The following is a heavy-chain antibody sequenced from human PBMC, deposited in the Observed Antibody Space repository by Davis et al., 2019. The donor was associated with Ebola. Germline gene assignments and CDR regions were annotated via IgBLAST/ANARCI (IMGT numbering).Heavy chain of an antibody. Sequence: GGSLRLSCAASEFTFSGYAMSWVRQAPGKGLEWVSAISGSGGSTYYAGSVKGRFTISRDNSRNTLYLQMNSLRAEDTAVYYCAQQLGDYGGNALRYWGQGTLVTVSS. D-gene: IGHD4-23*01. CDR3: AQQLGDYGGNALRY. CDR2: ISGSGGST. J-gene: IGHJ4*02. V-gene: IGHV3-23*01. CDR1: EFTFSGYA.